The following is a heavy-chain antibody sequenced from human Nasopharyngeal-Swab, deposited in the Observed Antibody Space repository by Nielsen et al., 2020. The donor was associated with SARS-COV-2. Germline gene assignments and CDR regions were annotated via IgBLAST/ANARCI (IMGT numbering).Heavy chain of an antibody. D-gene: IGHD5-18*01. CDR3: ARGDSYGASWYFDL. CDR1: GGTFSSYA. Sequence: SVKVSCKASGGTFSSYAIRWVRQAPGQGLEWMGRIIPILGIANYAQKFQGRVTITADKSTSTAYMELSSLRSEDTAVYYCARGDSYGASWYFDLWGRGTLVTVSS. V-gene: IGHV1-69*04. J-gene: IGHJ2*01. CDR2: IIPILGIA.